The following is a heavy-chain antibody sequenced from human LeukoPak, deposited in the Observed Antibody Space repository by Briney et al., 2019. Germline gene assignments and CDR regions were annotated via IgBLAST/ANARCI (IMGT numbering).Heavy chain of an antibody. V-gene: IGHV3-48*01. CDR2: ISGGSSTI. CDR1: GFTFTSYN. Sequence: PGGSLRLSCAVSGFTFTSYNMNWVRQAPGKGLEWIAYISGGSSTIFYADSVKDRFTISRDDSKNTLYLQMTSLKTEDTAVYFCTTDFYGGHSGAFDYWGQGTLVTVSS. CDR3: TTDFYGGHSGAFDY. J-gene: IGHJ4*02. D-gene: IGHD4-23*01.